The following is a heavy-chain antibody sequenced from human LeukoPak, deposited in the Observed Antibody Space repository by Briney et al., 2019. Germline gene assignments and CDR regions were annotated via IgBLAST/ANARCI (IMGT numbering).Heavy chain of an antibody. CDR2: IKKDASDK. J-gene: IGHJ4*02. Sequence: GGSLRLSCAASGFTFSSYWMSWVRQAPGKGLEWVANIKKDASDKYYVDSVKGRFTISRDNAKNSLFLQMDSLRVEDTAVYYCVGGPGYWGQGTLVSVSP. CDR3: VGGPGY. V-gene: IGHV3-7*01. CDR1: GFTFSSYW. D-gene: IGHD3-10*01.